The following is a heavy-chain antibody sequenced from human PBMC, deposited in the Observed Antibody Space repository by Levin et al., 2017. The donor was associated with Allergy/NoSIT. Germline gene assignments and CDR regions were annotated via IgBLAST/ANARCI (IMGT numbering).Heavy chain of an antibody. CDR1: GFTFSDYY. V-gene: IGHV3-11*01. Sequence: PGGSLRLSCEASGFTFSDYYMSWIRQAPGKGLEWLSYISGDSTTIYYTDSVQGRFTISRDNAQSTLFLQMNSLRAEDTAIYYCARARGEYCGADCYEDAFDFWGPGTKVTVSS. J-gene: IGHJ3*01. CDR3: ARARGEYCGADCYEDAFDF. D-gene: IGHD2-21*02. CDR2: ISGDSTTI.